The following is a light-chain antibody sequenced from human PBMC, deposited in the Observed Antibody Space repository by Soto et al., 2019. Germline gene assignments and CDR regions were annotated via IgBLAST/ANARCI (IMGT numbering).Light chain of an antibody. CDR3: TSYAGGNILV. Sequence: QSALTQPPSASGSPGQSVTISCTGTSSDIGSYNFVSWYQQHPGKAPKVMLYDVRKRPSGVPDRFSGSKSGNTASLTVSGLQADDDADYYCTSYAGGNILVFGGGTKVTVL. V-gene: IGLV2-8*01. J-gene: IGLJ2*01. CDR1: SSDIGSYNF. CDR2: DVR.